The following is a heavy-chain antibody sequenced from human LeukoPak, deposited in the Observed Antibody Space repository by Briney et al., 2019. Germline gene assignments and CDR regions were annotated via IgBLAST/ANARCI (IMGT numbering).Heavy chain of an antibody. CDR3: ARWGSGGPLDY. CDR2: IWSEGNNK. D-gene: IGHD4-23*01. J-gene: IGHJ4*02. V-gene: IGHV3-33*04. Sequence: GSPRLSCAASGFTFSSYGMHWVRQAPGKGLEWVAVIWSEGNNKYYADSVKGRFTISRDNSKNTLYLQMNSLRDEDTAVYYCARWGSGGPLDYWGQGTMVTVSS. CDR1: GFTFSSYG.